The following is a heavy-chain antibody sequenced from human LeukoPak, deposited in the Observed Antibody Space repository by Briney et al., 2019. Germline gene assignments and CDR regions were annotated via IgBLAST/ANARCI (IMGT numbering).Heavy chain of an antibody. V-gene: IGHV3-21*04. J-gene: IGHJ6*03. CDR1: GFTFSSYS. CDR3: AREYCSSTSCYLYYYYYMDV. Sequence: PGGSLRLSCAASGFTFSSYSINWVRQAPGKGLEWVSSISSSSSYIYYADSVKGRFTISRDNAKNSLYLQMNSRRAEDTALYYCAREYCSSTSCYLYYYYYMDVWGKGTTVTVSS. CDR2: ISSSSSYI. D-gene: IGHD2-2*01.